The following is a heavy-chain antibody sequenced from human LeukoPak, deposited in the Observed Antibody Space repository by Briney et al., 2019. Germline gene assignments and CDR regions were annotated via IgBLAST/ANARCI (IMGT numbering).Heavy chain of an antibody. V-gene: IGHV3-30*18. CDR1: GFTFSSYG. D-gene: IGHD6-13*01. J-gene: IGHJ4*02. Sequence: PGRSLRPSCAASGFTFSSYGMHWVRQAPGKGLEWVAVISYDGSNKYYADSVKGRFTISRDNSKNTLYLQMNSLRAEDTAVYYCAKGSYSSSWCLDYWGQGTLVTVSS. CDR2: ISYDGSNK. CDR3: AKGSYSSSWCLDY.